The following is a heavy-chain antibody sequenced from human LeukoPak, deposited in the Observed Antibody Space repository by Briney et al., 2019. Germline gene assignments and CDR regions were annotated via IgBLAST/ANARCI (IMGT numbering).Heavy chain of an antibody. Sequence: ASVEVSCKASGYTFTSYAMNWVRQAPGQGPEWMGWINTNTGNPTYAQGFTGRFVFSLDTSVSTAYLQISSLKAEDTAVYYCAREPLSSSWSYYYYYGMDVWGQGTTVTVSS. D-gene: IGHD6-13*01. V-gene: IGHV7-4-1*02. J-gene: IGHJ6*02. CDR1: GYTFTSYA. CDR2: INTNTGNP. CDR3: AREPLSSSWSYYYYYGMDV.